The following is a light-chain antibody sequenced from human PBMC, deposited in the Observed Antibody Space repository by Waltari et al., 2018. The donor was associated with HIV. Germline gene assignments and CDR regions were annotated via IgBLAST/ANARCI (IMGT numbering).Light chain of an antibody. V-gene: IGKV4-1*01. CDR1: QKILFSSTNKNY. CDR3: QQYYSTPRT. CDR2: WAS. J-gene: IGKJ1*01. Sequence: DIVLTQSPDSLAVSLGERATINCKSSQKILFSSTNKNYLSWYQQRPGQPPRLLISWASSRESGVPERFTGSGSGTNFTLTISRLQADDVAVYFCQQYYSTPRTFGQGTKV.